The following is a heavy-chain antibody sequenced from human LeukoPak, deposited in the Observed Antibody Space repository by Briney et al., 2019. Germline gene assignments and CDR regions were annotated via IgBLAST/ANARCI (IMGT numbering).Heavy chain of an antibody. Sequence: GGSLRLSCAASGFTVSSNYMSWVRQAPGKGLEWVSVIYSGDSTYYADSVKGRFTISRDSSKDTLYLQMNSLRAEDTAVYYCARDRGGLGLGYWGQGTLVTVSS. D-gene: IGHD3-10*01. CDR2: IYSGDST. CDR3: ARDRGGLGLGY. CDR1: GFTVSSNY. V-gene: IGHV3-66*01. J-gene: IGHJ4*02.